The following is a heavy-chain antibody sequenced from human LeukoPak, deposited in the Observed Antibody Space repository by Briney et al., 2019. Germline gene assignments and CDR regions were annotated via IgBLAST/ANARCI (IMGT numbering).Heavy chain of an antibody. V-gene: IGHV3-30*03. CDR3: ARDYYDSSGYFDY. Sequence: PGGSLRLSCAASGFTFSSYGMHWVRQAPGKGLEWVAVISYDGSNKYYADSVKGRLTISRDNSKNTLYLQMNSLRAEDTAVHYCARDYYDSSGYFDYWGQGTLVTVSS. CDR1: GFTFSSYG. J-gene: IGHJ4*02. CDR2: ISYDGSNK. D-gene: IGHD3-22*01.